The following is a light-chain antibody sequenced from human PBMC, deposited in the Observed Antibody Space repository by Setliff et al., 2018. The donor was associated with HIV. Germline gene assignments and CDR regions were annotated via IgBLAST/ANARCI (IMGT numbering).Light chain of an antibody. CDR3: SSYAGTYTI. Sequence: QSALTQPRSVSGSPGQSISISCTGTNNDVGGYDYVSWYQHHPGKAPKVLIYDVNKRPSWAPDRFSGSKSGNTASLTISGLQVDDEAVYHCSSYAGTYTIFGGGTKATVL. V-gene: IGLV2-11*01. CDR1: NNDVGGYDY. J-gene: IGLJ2*01. CDR2: DVN.